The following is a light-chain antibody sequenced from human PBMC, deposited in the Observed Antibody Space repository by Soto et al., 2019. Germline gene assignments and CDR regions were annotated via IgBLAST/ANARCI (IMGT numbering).Light chain of an antibody. Sequence: EIVLTQSPGTLSLSPGERATLSCRASQSISSSYLAWYQQKPGQAPRLLIYTTSTRATGIPDRFSGSGSGTDFTLTISRLEPEDFAVYYCQQFGGSPPYTFGHGTTLEIK. CDR1: QSISSSY. CDR2: TTS. V-gene: IGKV3-20*01. J-gene: IGKJ2*01. CDR3: QQFGGSPPYT.